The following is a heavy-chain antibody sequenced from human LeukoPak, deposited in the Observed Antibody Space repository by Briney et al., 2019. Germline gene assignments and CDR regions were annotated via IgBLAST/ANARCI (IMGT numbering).Heavy chain of an antibody. D-gene: IGHD2-2*01. CDR3: AKGLGYCSSTSCYQYYFDY. CDR2: ISGSGGST. V-gene: IGHV3-23*01. J-gene: IGHJ4*02. CDR1: GFTFSSYA. Sequence: GGSLRLSCAASGFTFSSYAMNWVRQAPGKGLEWVSAISGSGGSTYYADSVKGRLTISRDNSKNTLYLQMNSLRAEDTAVYYCAKGLGYCSSTSCYQYYFDYWGQGTLVTVSS.